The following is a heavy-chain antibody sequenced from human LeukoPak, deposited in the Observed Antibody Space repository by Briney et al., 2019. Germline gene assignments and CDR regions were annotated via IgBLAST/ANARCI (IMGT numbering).Heavy chain of an antibody. V-gene: IGHV4-59*01. CDR1: GFTFSDYY. J-gene: IGHJ5*02. CDR3: ARGLTAAGSNWFDP. CDR2: IYSSGTT. D-gene: IGHD6-13*01. Sequence: GSLRLSCAASGFTFSDYYMSWIRQPPGKGLEWIGYIYSSGTTNYKPSLKSRVTISVDTSNNQFSLKLSSVAAADTAVYYCARGLTAAGSNWFDPWGQGTLVTVSS.